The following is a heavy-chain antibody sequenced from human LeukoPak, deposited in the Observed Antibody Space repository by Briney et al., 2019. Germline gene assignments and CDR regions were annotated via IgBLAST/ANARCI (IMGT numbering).Heavy chain of an antibody. Sequence: GGSLRLSCAASGFTFSSYAMNWVRQAPGKGLEWVSSISSSGIYKYYADSVKGRFTISRDNAKKSLYLQMNSLRADDTAVYYCAKSSFGTGEDYWGQGTLVTVSS. J-gene: IGHJ4*02. D-gene: IGHD7-27*01. CDR3: AKSSFGTGEDY. CDR2: ISSSGIYK. CDR1: GFTFSSYA. V-gene: IGHV3-21*04.